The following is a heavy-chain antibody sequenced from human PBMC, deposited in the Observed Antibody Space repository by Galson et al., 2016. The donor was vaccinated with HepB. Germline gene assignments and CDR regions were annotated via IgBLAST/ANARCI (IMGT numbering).Heavy chain of an antibody. CDR3: ARLYGGYEYYFYYYGMDV. D-gene: IGHD5-12*01. J-gene: IGHJ6*02. CDR1: GGSISTYF. V-gene: IGHV4-4*08. CDR2: IYHSGST. Sequence: TCTVSGGSISTYFWTWIRQPPGKGLEWIGEIYHSGSTNYNPSLKSRVTISVDTSKNQFSLKLSSVTAADTAVYYCARLYGGYEYYFYYYGMDVWGQGTTVTVSS.